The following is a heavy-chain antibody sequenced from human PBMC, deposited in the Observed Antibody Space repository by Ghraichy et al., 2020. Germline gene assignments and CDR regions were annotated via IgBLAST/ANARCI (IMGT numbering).Heavy chain of an antibody. J-gene: IGHJ4*02. D-gene: IGHD5-18*01. V-gene: IGHV3-30*18. CDR1: GFTFSSYG. CDR2: ISYDGSNK. Sequence: LSLTCAASGFTFSSYGMHWVRQAPGKGLEWLAVISYDGSNKYYADSAKGRFTISRDNSKNTLYLQMNSLRAEDTAVYYCAKDDRDTAMVHWGQGTLVTVSS. CDR3: AKDDRDTAMVH.